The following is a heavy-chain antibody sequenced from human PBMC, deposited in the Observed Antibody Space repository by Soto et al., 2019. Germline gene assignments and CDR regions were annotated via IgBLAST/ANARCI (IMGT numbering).Heavy chain of an antibody. CDR1: GYTFTSYY. CDR2: IEPIGGSK. V-gene: IGHV1-46*01. CDR3: ARTTMTFYYFDF. D-gene: IGHD4-17*01. J-gene: IGHJ4*02. Sequence: GASVKVSCKASGYTFTSYYMHWVRQAPGQGLEWMGVIEPIGGSKSYTQKFQGRITMTRDTSTSTVYMELSSLRSEDTAVYYCARTTMTFYYFDFWGQGTLVTVSS.